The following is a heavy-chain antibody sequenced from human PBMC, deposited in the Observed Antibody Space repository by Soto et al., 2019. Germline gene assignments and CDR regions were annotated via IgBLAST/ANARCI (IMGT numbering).Heavy chain of an antibody. CDR3: AKDGNWLDVYYDV. J-gene: IGHJ4*02. Sequence: EVQLLESGGGLVQPGGSLRLSCVGSGIEFSNYAMSWVRQAPGKGLEWVSIVSASGRSRYHADSVKGRFTISRDNSKNTLYQHMTNVRAEDTAISYWAKDGNWLDVYYDVWGQGPPVTVSS. V-gene: IGHV3-23*01. D-gene: IGHD3-16*01. CDR1: GIEFSNYA. CDR2: VSASGRSR.